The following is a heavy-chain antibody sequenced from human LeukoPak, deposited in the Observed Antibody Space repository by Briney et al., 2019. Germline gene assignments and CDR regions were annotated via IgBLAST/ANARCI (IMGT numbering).Heavy chain of an antibody. V-gene: IGHV3-15*01. Sequence: PGGSLRLSCAASGFTFSNAWMTWVRQAPGKGLEWVGRIKSKTAGGTIDYAAPVKGRFTISRDDSKNTLYLQMNSLKTEDTAVYYCTTGESMVGTTIHIRWADWGQGTLVTVSS. D-gene: IGHD1-26*01. CDR3: TTGESMVGTTIHIRWAD. J-gene: IGHJ4*02. CDR2: IKSKTAGGTI. CDR1: GFTFSNAW.